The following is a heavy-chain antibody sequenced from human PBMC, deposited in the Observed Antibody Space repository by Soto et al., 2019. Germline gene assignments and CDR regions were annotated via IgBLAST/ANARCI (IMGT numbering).Heavy chain of an antibody. V-gene: IGHV4-34*01. J-gene: IGHJ6*03. D-gene: IGHD3-10*01. CDR1: GGSFSGYY. CDR3: ARVRRYYGSGSQPRSRVYYYYMDV. CDR2: INHSGST. Sequence: SETLSLTCAVYGGSFSGYYLSWIRQPPGKGLEWIGEINHSGSTNYNPSLKSRVTISVDTSKNQFSLKLSSVTAADTAVYYCARVRRYYGSGSQPRSRVYYYYMDVWGKGTTVTVSS.